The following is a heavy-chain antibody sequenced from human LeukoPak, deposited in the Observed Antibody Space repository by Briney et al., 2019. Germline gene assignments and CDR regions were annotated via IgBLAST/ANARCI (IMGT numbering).Heavy chain of an antibody. CDR2: ISSHGGST. J-gene: IGHJ4*02. D-gene: IGHD6-19*01. V-gene: IGHV3-64D*09. CDR3: ASGVAGTGFDY. Sequence: GGSLRLSCSASGFTFSSYAMHWVRQAPGKGLDYVSAISSHGGSTYYADSVKGRFAISRDNSKNTLYLQMSSLRAEDTAVYYCASGVAGTGFDYWGQGTLVTVSS. CDR1: GFTFSSYA.